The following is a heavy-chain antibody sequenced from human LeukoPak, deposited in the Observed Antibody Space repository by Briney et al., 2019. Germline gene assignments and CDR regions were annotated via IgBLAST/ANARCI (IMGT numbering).Heavy chain of an antibody. J-gene: IGHJ4*02. V-gene: IGHV1-46*01. CDR2: INPSGGSA. D-gene: IGHD5-18*01. Sequence: ASVKVSCKASGYTFTSYYMHWARQAPGQGLERMGIINPSGGSASYAQKFQGRVTMTRDTSTSTVYMELSSLRSEDTAVYYCARVGIQLWPEYYFDYWGQGTLVTVSS. CDR1: GYTFTSYY. CDR3: ARVGIQLWPEYYFDY.